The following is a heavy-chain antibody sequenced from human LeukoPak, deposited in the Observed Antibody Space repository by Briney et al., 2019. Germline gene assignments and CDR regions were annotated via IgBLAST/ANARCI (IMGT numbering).Heavy chain of an antibody. V-gene: IGHV4-4*07. CDR3: ASVAAAGTGAYYYYYYMDV. Sequence: SETLSLTCTVSGGSISSYYWSWIRQPAGKGLEWIGRIYTSGSTNYNPSLKSRVTMSVDTSKNQFSLKLSSVTAADTAVYYCASVAAAGTGAYYYYYYMDVWGKGTTVTVSS. D-gene: IGHD6-13*01. CDR1: GGSISSYY. J-gene: IGHJ6*03. CDR2: IYTSGST.